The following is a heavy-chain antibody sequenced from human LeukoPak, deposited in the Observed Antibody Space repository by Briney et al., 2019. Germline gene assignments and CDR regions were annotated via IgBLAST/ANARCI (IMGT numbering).Heavy chain of an antibody. CDR2: ISYDGSNQ. Sequence: HPGGSLRLSCAASGFTFSNYAMHWVRQAPGKRLEWVAVISYDGSNQEYADSVKGLFIISRDNSKATLYLQMNLLRTEDTALYYCARERGSGWYYLDYWGQGALVTVSS. CDR1: GFTFSNYA. V-gene: IGHV3-30*04. CDR3: ARERGSGWYYLDY. J-gene: IGHJ4*02. D-gene: IGHD6-19*01.